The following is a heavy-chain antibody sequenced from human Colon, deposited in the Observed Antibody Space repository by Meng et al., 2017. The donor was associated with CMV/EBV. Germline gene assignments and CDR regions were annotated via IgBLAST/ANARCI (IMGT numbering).Heavy chain of an antibody. CDR2: MNPNSGNT. CDR1: GSTFISYD. J-gene: IGHJ5*02. CDR3: ARGTRWFDP. V-gene: IGHV1-8*01. Sequence: KVSCKASGSTFISYDIHWVRQATGQGLEWMGWMNPNSGNTGYAQKFQGRVTMTRNTSISTVYMELSSLRSEDTAVYYCARGTRWFDPWGQGTLVTVSS.